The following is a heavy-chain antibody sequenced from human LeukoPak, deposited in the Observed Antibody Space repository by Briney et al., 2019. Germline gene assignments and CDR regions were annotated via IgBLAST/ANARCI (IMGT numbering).Heavy chain of an antibody. Sequence: ASVKVSCKASGYTSTSYGISWVRQVPGRGLEWMGWISAYTGDTNYAQNLQGRVTMTTDTSTSTAYMELRSLRSDDTAVYYCASGDSSGYYSFDYWGQGTLVTVSS. V-gene: IGHV1-18*01. CDR3: ASGDSSGYYSFDY. CDR1: GYTSTSYG. D-gene: IGHD3-22*01. CDR2: ISAYTGDT. J-gene: IGHJ4*02.